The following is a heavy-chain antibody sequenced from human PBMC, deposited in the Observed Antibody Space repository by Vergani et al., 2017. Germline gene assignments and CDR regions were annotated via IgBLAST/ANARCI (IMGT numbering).Heavy chain of an antibody. D-gene: IGHD4-17*01. V-gene: IGHV3-33*01. CDR2: IWYDGSNK. CDR3: ARVAYGDLYYFDY. J-gene: IGHJ4*02. CDR1: GFRFSSYG. Sequence: QVQLVESGGGVVQPGRSLRLSCAASGFRFSSYGMNWVRQAPGKGLEWVAVIWYDGSNKYYADSVKGRFTISRDNSKNTLYLQMNSLRAEDTAVYYCARVAYGDLYYFDYWGQGTLVTVSS.